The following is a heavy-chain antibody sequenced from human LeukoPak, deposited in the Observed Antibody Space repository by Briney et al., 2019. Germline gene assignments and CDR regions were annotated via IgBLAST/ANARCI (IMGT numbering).Heavy chain of an antibody. CDR2: IFYTGST. CDR3: ARGRLSSSRSD. Sequence: SETLSLTCTVSSGSISTSNYYWGWVRQPPGKALEWIGNIFYTGSTYYSPSLKSRVTISLDTSRNQFSLRLSSVTAADTAVYYCARGRLSSSRSDWGQGTLVTVSS. J-gene: IGHJ4*02. V-gene: IGHV4-39*07. CDR1: SGSISTSNYY. D-gene: IGHD6-13*01.